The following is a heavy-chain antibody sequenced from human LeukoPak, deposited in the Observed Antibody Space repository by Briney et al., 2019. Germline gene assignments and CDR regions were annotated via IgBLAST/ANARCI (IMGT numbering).Heavy chain of an antibody. CDR1: GGSFSGYY. Sequence: SETLSLTCAVYGGSFSGYYWSWIRQPPGKGLEWIGEINHSGSTNYNPSLKSRVTISVDTSKNQFSLKLSSVTAADTAVYYCARGRDYYDSSDPNWFDPWGQGTLLTVSS. D-gene: IGHD3-22*01. J-gene: IGHJ5*02. CDR3: ARGRDYYDSSDPNWFDP. V-gene: IGHV4-34*01. CDR2: INHSGST.